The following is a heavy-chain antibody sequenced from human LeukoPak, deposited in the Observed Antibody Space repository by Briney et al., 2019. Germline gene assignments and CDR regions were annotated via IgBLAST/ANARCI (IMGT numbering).Heavy chain of an antibody. CDR1: GYTFTGYY. J-gene: IGHJ5*02. V-gene: IGHV1-2*02. CDR3: ARDSGNDSSGLVGWFDP. Sequence: GASVKVSCKASGYTFTGYYMHWVRQAPGQGLEWMGWINPNSGGTNYAQKFQGRVTMTRDTSICTAYMELSRLRSDDTAVYYCARDSGNDSSGLVGWFDPWGQGTLVTVSS. CDR2: INPNSGGT. D-gene: IGHD3-22*01.